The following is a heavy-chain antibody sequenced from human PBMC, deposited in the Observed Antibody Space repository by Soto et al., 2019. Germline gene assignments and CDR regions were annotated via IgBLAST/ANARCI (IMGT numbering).Heavy chain of an antibody. CDR1: GFTFSSYW. J-gene: IGHJ5*02. CDR2: IKQDGSEK. V-gene: IGHV3-7*01. D-gene: IGHD6-6*01. Sequence: EVQLVESGGGLVQPGGSLRLSCAASGFTFSSYWMSWVRQAPGKGLEWVANIKQDGSEKYYVDSVKGRFTISRDNAKNSLYLQMTSQGAEDTAVYYCARSIAARLNWFDPWGQGTLVTVSS. CDR3: ARSIAARLNWFDP.